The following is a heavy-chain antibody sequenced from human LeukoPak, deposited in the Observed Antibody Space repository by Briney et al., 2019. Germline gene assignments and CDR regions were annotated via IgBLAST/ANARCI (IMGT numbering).Heavy chain of an antibody. CDR1: GYTFTSYG. CDR2: ISAYYGNT. V-gene: IGHV1-18*01. J-gene: IGHJ4*02. CDR3: ARFRYYYDSSGYSSNYFDY. Sequence: ASVKVSCKASGYTFTSYGISWVRQAPGQGLEWMGWISAYYGNTNYAQKLQGRVTMTTDTSTSTAYMELRSLRSDDTAVYYCARFRYYYDSSGYSSNYFDYWGQGTLFPVSS. D-gene: IGHD3-22*01.